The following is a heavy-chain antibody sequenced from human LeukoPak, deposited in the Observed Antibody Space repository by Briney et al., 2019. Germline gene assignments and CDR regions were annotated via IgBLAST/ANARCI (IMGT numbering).Heavy chain of an antibody. CDR3: AREGGYNYGAAFDY. CDR2: IYYSGTT. Sequence: SETLSLTCTVSGGSISSYYWSWIRQPPGKGLEWIGYIYYSGTTNYNPSLKSRVTISVDTSKNQFSLRLSSVTAADTAVYYCAREGGYNYGAAFDYWGQGTLVTVSS. V-gene: IGHV4-59*12. D-gene: IGHD5-18*01. J-gene: IGHJ4*02. CDR1: GGSISSYY.